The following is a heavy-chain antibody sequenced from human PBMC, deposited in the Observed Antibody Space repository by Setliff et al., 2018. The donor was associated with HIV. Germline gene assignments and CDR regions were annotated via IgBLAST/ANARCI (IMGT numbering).Heavy chain of an antibody. J-gene: IGHJ4*02. Sequence: GGSLRLSCVVSGFTFSDYGMHWVRQAPGKGLEWVALIWNDGRNKYYVDSVKGRFTISRDNSKNTLYLQMNSLRAEDTAVYYCTKNLYSSRWSPLDYWGQGTLVTVSS. CDR3: TKNLYSSRWSPLDY. D-gene: IGHD6-13*01. V-gene: IGHV3-33*06. CDR2: IWNDGRNK. CDR1: GFTFSDYG.